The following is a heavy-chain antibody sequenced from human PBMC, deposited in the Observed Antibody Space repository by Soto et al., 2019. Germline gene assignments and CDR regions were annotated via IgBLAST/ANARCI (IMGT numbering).Heavy chain of an antibody. CDR3: AVVAATSELFGFVFDP. V-gene: IGHV4-39*01. D-gene: IGHD2-15*01. CDR1: GGSISSSSYY. J-gene: IGHJ5*02. CDR2: IYYSGST. Sequence: NPSETLSLTCTVSGGSISSSSYYWGWIRQPPGKGLEWIGSIYYSGSTYYNPSLKSRVTISVDTSKNQLSLKLSSVTAADTAVYYGAVVAATSELFGFVFDPWGQGTLVTVSS.